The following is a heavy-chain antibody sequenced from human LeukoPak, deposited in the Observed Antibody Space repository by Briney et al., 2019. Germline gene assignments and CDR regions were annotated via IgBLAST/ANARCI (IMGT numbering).Heavy chain of an antibody. CDR1: GFTFSSYA. Sequence: PGGSLRLSCAASGFTFSSYAMSWVRQAPGKGLEWGSAISGSGGSTYYADSVKGRFTISRDNSKNTLYLQMNSLRAEDTAVYYCAKSLLTTATGTGRAFDVWGQGTMVTVSA. D-gene: IGHD1-1*01. CDR3: AKSLLTTATGTGRAFDV. J-gene: IGHJ3*01. V-gene: IGHV3-23*01. CDR2: ISGSGGST.